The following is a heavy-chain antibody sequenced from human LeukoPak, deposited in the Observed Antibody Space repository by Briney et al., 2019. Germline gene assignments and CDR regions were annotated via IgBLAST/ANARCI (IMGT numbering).Heavy chain of an antibody. CDR3: ARQRGSYGATGD. J-gene: IGHJ4*02. V-gene: IGHV5-10-1*01. D-gene: IGHD2-2*01. Sequence: LGESLKISCKGSGYSFTKYWISWVRQMPGEGLEWMGRIDPSDSYTNYSPSFQGHVTMSADKSITTAYLQWSSLKASDTAMYYCARQRGSYGATGDWGQGTLVTVSS. CDR2: IDPSDSYT. CDR1: GYSFTKYW.